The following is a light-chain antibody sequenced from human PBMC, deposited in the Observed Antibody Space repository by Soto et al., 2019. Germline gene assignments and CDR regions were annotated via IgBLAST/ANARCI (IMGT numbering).Light chain of an antibody. V-gene: IGKV3-20*01. CDR3: QQSGRKPWT. CDR2: GAF. J-gene: IGKJ1*01. CDR1: QGIGST. Sequence: TPSAVYFSPTKIATLSCRASQGIGSTLAWYQQKPGQAPRLLIYGAFKRATGIPDRFSGSGSGTDFTLTISRMEPEDFAVYFCQQSGRKPWTFGQGTKVDIK.